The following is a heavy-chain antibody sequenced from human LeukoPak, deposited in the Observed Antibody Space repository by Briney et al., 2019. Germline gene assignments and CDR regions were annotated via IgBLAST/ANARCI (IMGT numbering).Heavy chain of an antibody. CDR2: IYYSGST. V-gene: IGHV4-39*01. Sequence: SETLSLTCTVSGGSLSSSSYYWGWIRQPPGKGLEWIGSIYYSGSTYYNPSLKSRVTISVDTSKNQFSLKLSSVTAADTAVYYCAIIAARPGGDFDYWGQGTLVTVSS. J-gene: IGHJ4*02. D-gene: IGHD6-6*01. CDR1: GGSLSSSSYY. CDR3: AIIAARPGGDFDY.